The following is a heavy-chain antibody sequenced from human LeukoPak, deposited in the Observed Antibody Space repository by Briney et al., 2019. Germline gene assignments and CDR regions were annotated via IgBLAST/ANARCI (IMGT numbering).Heavy chain of an antibody. D-gene: IGHD5-12*01. V-gene: IGHV3-9*01. J-gene: IGHJ4*02. CDR1: GSTFDDYA. Sequence: PGGSLRLSCAASGSTFDDYAMHWVRQAPGKGLEWVSGISWNSGSIGYADSVKGRFTISRDNAKNSLYLQMNSLRAEDTALYYCARGRGGYVLSVFDYRGQGTLVTVSS. CDR2: ISWNSGSI. CDR3: ARGRGGYVLSVFDY.